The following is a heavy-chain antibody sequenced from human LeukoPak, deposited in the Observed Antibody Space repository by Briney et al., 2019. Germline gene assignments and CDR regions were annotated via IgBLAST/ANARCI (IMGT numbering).Heavy chain of an antibody. CDR2: ISSSSSYI. CDR3: ARLEHLDAFDI. Sequence: GGSLRLSCAASGFTFSSYSMNWVRQAPGKGLEWVSSISSSSSYIYYADSVKGRFTISRDNAKNSLYLQMNGLRAEDTAVYYCARLEHLDAFDIWGQGTMVTVSS. CDR1: GFTFSSYS. J-gene: IGHJ3*02. D-gene: IGHD1/OR15-1a*01. V-gene: IGHV3-21*01.